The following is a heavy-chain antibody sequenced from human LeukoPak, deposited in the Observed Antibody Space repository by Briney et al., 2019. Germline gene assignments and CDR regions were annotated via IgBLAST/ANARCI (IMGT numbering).Heavy chain of an antibody. J-gene: IGHJ4*02. CDR2: INPSGGST. Sequence: WASVKVSCKACGYTFTSYYMHWVRQAPGQGLEWMGIINPSGGSTSYAQKFQGRVTMTRDTPTSTVYMELSSLRSEDTAVYYCARGRFGELLGRSFDYWGQGTLVTVSS. V-gene: IGHV1-46*01. CDR3: ARGRFGELLGRSFDY. CDR1: GYTFTSYY. D-gene: IGHD3-10*01.